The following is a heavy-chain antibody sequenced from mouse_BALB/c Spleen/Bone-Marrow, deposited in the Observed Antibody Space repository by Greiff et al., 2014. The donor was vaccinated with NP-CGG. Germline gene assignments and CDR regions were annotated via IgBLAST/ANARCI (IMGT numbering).Heavy chain of an antibody. CDR3: ARRVITTGPGFAY. Sequence: EVQLQQSGPELIKPGASVKISCKASGYSFTNYYIHWVKQSHGKSLEWIGYIDPFNGVTTYNQKFKGKATLTVDKSSNTAYMHLSSLTSEDSAVFYCARRVITTGPGFAYWGQGTLVTVSA. D-gene: IGHD2-4*01. V-gene: IGHV1S135*01. CDR2: IDPFNGVT. J-gene: IGHJ3*01. CDR1: GYSFTNYY.